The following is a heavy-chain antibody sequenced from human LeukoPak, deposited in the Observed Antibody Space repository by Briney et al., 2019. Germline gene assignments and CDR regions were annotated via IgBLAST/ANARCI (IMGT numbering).Heavy chain of an antibody. V-gene: IGHV4-59*01. J-gene: IGHJ6*03. CDR1: NGSISSYY. D-gene: IGHD5-18*01. Sequence: SETLSLTCTVSNGSISSYYWSWIRQPPGKGLEWIGYIYYSGSTNYNPSLKSRVTISVDTSKNQFSLKLSSVTAADTAVYYCARVGTGYSYGYRDYYYYMDVWGKGTTVTVSS. CDR3: ARVGTGYSYGYRDYYYYMDV. CDR2: IYYSGST.